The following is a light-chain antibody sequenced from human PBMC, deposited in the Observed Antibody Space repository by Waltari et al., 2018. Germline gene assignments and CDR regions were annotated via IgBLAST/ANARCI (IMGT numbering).Light chain of an antibody. CDR3: QQYSNYPYT. V-gene: IGKV1-5*03. CDR2: KAS. Sequence: DIQMTQSPSTLSASVGDTSTITCRASQSISSWLAWYQQKPGKTPKLLIHKASTLESGVPSRFSGSGAGTEFTLTIDSLLPDDFATYYCQQYSNYPYTFGQGTKLEI. J-gene: IGKJ2*01. CDR1: QSISSW.